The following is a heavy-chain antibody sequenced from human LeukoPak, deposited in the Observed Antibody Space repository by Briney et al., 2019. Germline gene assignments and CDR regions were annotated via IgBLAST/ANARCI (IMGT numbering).Heavy chain of an antibody. CDR1: GFTFNTYS. J-gene: IGHJ4*02. D-gene: IGHD4-11*01. CDR2: FSSRSDSI. Sequence: GGSLRLSCVGSGFTFNTYSMNWVRQAPGKGLEWVSSFSSRSDSIYYADSVKGRFTISRDNAKDSLYLQMDGLRAEDTAVYYCARGSNCDSWGQGTLVTVSS. CDR3: ARGSNCDS. V-gene: IGHV3-21*01.